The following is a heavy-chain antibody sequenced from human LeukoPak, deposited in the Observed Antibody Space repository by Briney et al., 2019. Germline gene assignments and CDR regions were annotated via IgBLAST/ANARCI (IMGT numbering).Heavy chain of an antibody. CDR3: ARMSSGSYDFDY. J-gene: IGHJ4*02. CDR1: GGSISGYY. CDR2: IYSSGST. D-gene: IGHD3-10*01. V-gene: IGHV4-59*01. Sequence: SETLSLTCTVSGGSISGYYWSWIRQPPGKGLEWIGYIYSSGSTNYNPSLKSRVTISVDTSKNQFSLKLSSVTAADTAVYYCARMSSGSYDFDYWGQGTLVTVSS.